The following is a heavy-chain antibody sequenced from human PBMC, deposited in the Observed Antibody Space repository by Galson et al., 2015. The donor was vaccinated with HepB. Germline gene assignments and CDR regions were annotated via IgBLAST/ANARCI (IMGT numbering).Heavy chain of an antibody. Sequence: SLRLSCAASGFTFSSYGMHWVRQAPGKGLEWVAVISYDGSNKYYADSVKGRFTISRDNSKNTLYLQINSLRAEDTAVYYCAKEGGVYFDYWGQGTLVTVSS. CDR2: ISYDGSNK. V-gene: IGHV3-30*18. D-gene: IGHD3-16*01. J-gene: IGHJ4*02. CDR1: GFTFSSYG. CDR3: AKEGGVYFDY.